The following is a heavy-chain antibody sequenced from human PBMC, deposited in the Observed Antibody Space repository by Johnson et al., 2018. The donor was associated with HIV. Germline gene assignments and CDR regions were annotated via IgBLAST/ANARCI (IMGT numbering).Heavy chain of an antibody. Sequence: WVAIMSYNASNKYYADSVKGRFTISRDNAKNSLYLQMSSLKTEDTAVYYCTRDRDGVGVSWGQGTMVTVSS. D-gene: IGHD3-10*01. CDR3: TRDRDGVGVS. CDR2: MSYNASNK. V-gene: IGHV3-33*05. J-gene: IGHJ3*01.